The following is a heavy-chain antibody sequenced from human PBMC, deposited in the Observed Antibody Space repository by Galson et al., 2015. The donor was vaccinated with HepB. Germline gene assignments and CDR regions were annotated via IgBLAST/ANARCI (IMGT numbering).Heavy chain of an antibody. J-gene: IGHJ4*02. V-gene: IGHV1-2*02. CDR1: GYTFTGYY. Sequence: SVKVSCKASGYTFTGYYMHWVRQAPGQGLEWMGWINPNSGGTNYAQKFQGRVTMTRDTSISTAYMELSRLRSDDTAVYYCARGDEYYDFWSGYVIDNWGQGTLVTVSS. D-gene: IGHD3-3*01. CDR2: INPNSGGT. CDR3: ARGDEYYDFWSGYVIDN.